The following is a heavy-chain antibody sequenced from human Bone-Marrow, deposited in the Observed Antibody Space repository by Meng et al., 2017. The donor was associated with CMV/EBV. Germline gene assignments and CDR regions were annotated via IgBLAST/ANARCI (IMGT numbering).Heavy chain of an antibody. D-gene: IGHD3-16*01. Sequence: ESLKISCTVSGGSISSSSYYWGWIRQPPGKGLEWIASIYYTGRTYYKPSLKSRVTISKDTSKNQFSLNLSSVTAADTAVYYCARGDFDYWGQGTLVTVSS. CDR3: ARGDFDY. V-gene: IGHV4-39*07. CDR1: GGSISSSSYY. J-gene: IGHJ4*02. CDR2: IYYTGRT.